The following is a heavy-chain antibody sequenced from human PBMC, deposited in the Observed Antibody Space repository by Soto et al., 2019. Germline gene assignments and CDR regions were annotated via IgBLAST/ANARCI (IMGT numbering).Heavy chain of an antibody. J-gene: IGHJ6*02. CDR3: ARGRGRTNYYYYGMDV. D-gene: IGHD3-16*01. Sequence: EVQLVESGGGLIQPGGSLRLSCAGSGFTVSSNYMSWGRQAPGKGLEWVSVIYSGGSTYYADSVKGRFIISRDNSKNTLYLQMNSLRAEDTAVYYCARGRGRTNYYYYGMDVWGQGTTVTVSS. V-gene: IGHV3-53*01. CDR1: GFTVSSNY. CDR2: IYSGGST.